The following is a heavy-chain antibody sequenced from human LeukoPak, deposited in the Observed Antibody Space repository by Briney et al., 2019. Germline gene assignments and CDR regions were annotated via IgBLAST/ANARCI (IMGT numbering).Heavy chain of an antibody. CDR2: ISSSGSTI. CDR3: ARAQYSGSHSPFDY. CDR1: GFTLSDYY. D-gene: IGHD1-26*01. J-gene: IGHJ4*02. V-gene: IGHV3-11*04. Sequence: GGTLRLSCAASGFTLSDYYMSWIRQAPGKGLERVSYISSSGSTIYYADSVKGRFTISRDNAKNSLYLQMNSLRAEDTAVYYCARAQYSGSHSPFDYWGQGTLVTVSS.